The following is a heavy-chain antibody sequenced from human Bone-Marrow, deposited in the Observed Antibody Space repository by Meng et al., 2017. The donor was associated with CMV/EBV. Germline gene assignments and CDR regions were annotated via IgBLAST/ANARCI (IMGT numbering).Heavy chain of an antibody. CDR1: GYSFTNYW. J-gene: IGHJ2*01. V-gene: IGHV5-51*01. D-gene: IGHD3-10*01. CDR3: ARCYGSGSYYNDLGWYFDL. CDR2: IYPGDSDT. Sequence: KVSCKGSGYSFTNYWIGWVRQMPGKGLEWMGIIYPGDSDTRYSPSFQGQVTISADKSISTAYLQWSSLKASDTAMYYCARCYGSGSYYNDLGWYFDLWGRGTLVTVSS.